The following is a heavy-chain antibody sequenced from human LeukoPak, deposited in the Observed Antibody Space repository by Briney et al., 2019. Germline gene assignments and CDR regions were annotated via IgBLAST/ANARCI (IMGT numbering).Heavy chain of an antibody. CDR2: IIPIFGTA. D-gene: IGHD5-24*01. V-gene: IGHV1-69*01. Sequence: GASVKVSCKASGGTFISYAISWVRQAPGQGLEWMGGIIPIFGTANYAQKFQGRVTITADESTSTAYMELSSLRSEDTAVYYCARTSRLVEGMDVWGQGTTVTVSS. CDR3: ARTSRLVEGMDV. CDR1: GGTFISYA. J-gene: IGHJ6*02.